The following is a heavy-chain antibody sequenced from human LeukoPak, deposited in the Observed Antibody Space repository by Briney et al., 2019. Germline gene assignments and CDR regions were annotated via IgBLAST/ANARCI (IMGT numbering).Heavy chain of an antibody. CDR3: ASTYYDFWSGYYYYYGMDV. V-gene: IGHV3-21*04. Sequence: GGSLRLSCAASGFTFSSYSMNWVRQAPGKGLEWVSSISSSSSYIYYADSVKGRFTISRDNAKNSLYLQMNSLRAEDTAVYYCASTYYDFWSGYYYYYGMDVWGQGTTVTVS. CDR1: GFTFSSYS. J-gene: IGHJ6*02. D-gene: IGHD3-3*01. CDR2: ISSSSSYI.